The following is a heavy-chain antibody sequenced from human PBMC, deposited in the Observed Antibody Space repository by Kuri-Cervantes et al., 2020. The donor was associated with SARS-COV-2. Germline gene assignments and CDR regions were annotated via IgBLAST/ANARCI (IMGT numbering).Heavy chain of an antibody. CDR2: ISSSSSYI. CDR3: ARDVNIVVVPAYYYGMDV. CDR1: GFTFSSYS. D-gene: IGHD2-2*01. V-gene: IGHV3-21*01. Sequence: GESLKISCAASGFTFSSYSMNWVRQAPGKGLEWVSSISSSSSYIYYADSVKGRFTISRDNAKNSLYLQMNSLRAGDTAVYYCARDVNIVVVPAYYYGMDVWGQGTTVTVSS. J-gene: IGHJ6*02.